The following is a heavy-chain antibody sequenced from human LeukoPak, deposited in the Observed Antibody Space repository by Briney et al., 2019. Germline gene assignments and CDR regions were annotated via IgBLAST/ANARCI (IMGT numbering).Heavy chain of an antibody. J-gene: IGHJ4*02. V-gene: IGHV1-46*01. CDR3: ARESPEGIAVAGFDY. CDR1: GYRFSDYY. Sequence: GASVKVSCKASGYRFSDYYMHWVRQAPGQGLEWMGLIIPSGGSTTYAQRFQGRVTMTRDMSTRIVYMELSSLRSEDTAVYYCARESPEGIAVAGFDYWGQGSLVTVSS. D-gene: IGHD6-19*01. CDR2: IIPSGGST.